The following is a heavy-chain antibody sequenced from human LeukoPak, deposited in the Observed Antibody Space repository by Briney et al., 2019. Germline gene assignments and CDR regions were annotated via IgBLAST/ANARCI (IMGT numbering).Heavy chain of an antibody. CDR1: GGSISSSSYY. V-gene: IGHV4-39*01. J-gene: IGHJ4*02. CDR3: ASWDMIVVVIDY. Sequence: PSETLSLTCTVSGGSISSSSYYWGWIRQPPGKGLEWIGSIYYSGSTYYNPSLKSRVTISVDTSKNQFSLKLSSVTAADTAVYYCASWDMIVVVIDYWGQGTLVTVSS. D-gene: IGHD3-22*01. CDR2: IYYSGST.